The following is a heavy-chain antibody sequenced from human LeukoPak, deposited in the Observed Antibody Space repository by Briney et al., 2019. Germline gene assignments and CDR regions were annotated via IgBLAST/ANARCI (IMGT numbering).Heavy chain of an antibody. Sequence: PGGSLRLSCAASGFTFSNYGMHWVRQAPGKGLEWVAFIQYDGKVKHHADSVKGRFTISRDNSKNTVFLQMNSLRPEDTAVYYCAKITTAGSYFDYWGQGTLVIVSS. V-gene: IGHV3-30*02. CDR1: GFTFSNYG. D-gene: IGHD6-13*01. CDR2: IQYDGKVK. J-gene: IGHJ4*02. CDR3: AKITTAGSYFDY.